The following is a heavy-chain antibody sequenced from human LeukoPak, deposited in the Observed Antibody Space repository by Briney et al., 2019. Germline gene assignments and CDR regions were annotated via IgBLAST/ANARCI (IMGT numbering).Heavy chain of an antibody. J-gene: IGHJ6*02. V-gene: IGHV4-59*01. CDR3: ARIKDYLYGMDV. Sequence: SETLSLTCNVSGGSISSYYWSWIRQPPGKGLEWIGYIYYSGSTNYNPSLKRRVTISVDTSKNQFSLKLSSVTAADTAVYYCARIKDYLYGMDVWGQGTTVTVSS. CDR1: GGSISSYY. CDR2: IYYSGST. D-gene: IGHD4-11*01.